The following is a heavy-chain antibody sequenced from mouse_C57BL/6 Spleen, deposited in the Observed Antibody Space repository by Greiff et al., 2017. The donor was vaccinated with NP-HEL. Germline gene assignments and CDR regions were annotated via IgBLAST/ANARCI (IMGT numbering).Heavy chain of an antibody. V-gene: IGHV1-61*01. CDR1: GYTFTSYW. CDR2: IYPSDSET. Sequence: VQLQQPGAELVRPGSSVKLSCKASGYTFTSYWMDWVKQRPGQGLEWIGNIYPSDSETHYNQKFKDKATLTVDKSSSTAYMQLSSLTSEDSAVYYCARGEGYYGSSYDAMDYWGQGTSVTVSS. CDR3: ARGEGYYGSSYDAMDY. D-gene: IGHD1-1*01. J-gene: IGHJ4*01.